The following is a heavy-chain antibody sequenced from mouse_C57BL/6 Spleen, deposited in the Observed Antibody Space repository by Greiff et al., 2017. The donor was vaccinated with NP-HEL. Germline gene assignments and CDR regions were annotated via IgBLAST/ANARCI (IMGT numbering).Heavy chain of an antibody. D-gene: IGHD1-1*01. CDR2: ISNGGGST. Sequence: EVHLVESGGGLVQPGGSLKLSCAASGFTFSDYYMYWVRQTPEKRLEWVAYISNGGGSTYYPDTVKGRFTISRDNAKNTLYLQMSRLKSEDTAMYYCARQGGSRGWFAYWGQGTLVTVSA. CDR3: ARQGGSRGWFAY. V-gene: IGHV5-12*01. CDR1: GFTFSDYY. J-gene: IGHJ3*01.